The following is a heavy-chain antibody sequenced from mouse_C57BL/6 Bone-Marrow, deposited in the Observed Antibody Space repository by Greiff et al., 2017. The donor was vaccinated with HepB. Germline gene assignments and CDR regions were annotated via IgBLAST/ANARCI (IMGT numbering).Heavy chain of an antibody. CDR1: GYTFTDYN. J-gene: IGHJ3*01. CDR2: INPNNGGT. D-gene: IGHD1-2*01. Sequence: VQLKQSGPELVKPGASVEMSCKASGYTFTDYNMHWVKQSHGKSLEWIGYINPNNGGTSYNQKFKGKATLTVNKSSSTAYMELRSLTSEDSAVYYCARAILRLQAWFAYWGQGTLVTVSA. V-gene: IGHV1-22*01. CDR3: ARAILRLQAWFAY.